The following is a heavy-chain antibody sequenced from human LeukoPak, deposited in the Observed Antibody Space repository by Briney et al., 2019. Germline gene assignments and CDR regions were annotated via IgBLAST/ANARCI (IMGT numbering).Heavy chain of an antibody. CDR1: GFTFSSYA. V-gene: IGHV3-64D*09. J-gene: IGHJ4*02. CDR3: VKGTGSRSSPPDY. Sequence: GGSLRLSCSASGFTFSSYAMHWVRQAPGKGLEYVSAISSNGGSTYYADSVKGRFTISRDNSKNTLYLQMSSLRAEDTAVYYCVKGTGSRSSPPDYWGQGTLVTVSS. CDR2: ISSNGGST. D-gene: IGHD6-6*01.